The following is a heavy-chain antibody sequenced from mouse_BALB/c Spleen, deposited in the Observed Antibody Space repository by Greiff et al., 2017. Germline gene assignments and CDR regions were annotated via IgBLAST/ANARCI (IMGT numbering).Heavy chain of an antibody. D-gene: IGHD3-1*01. J-gene: IGHJ4*01. Sequence: VQLQQPGAELVKPGASVKMSCKASGYTFTSYWMHWVKQRPGQGLEWIGVIDPSDSYTSYNQKFKGKATLTVDTSSSTAYMQLSSLTSEDSAVDYGTRQLGLRDYAMDYGGQGTSVTVSS. CDR3: TRQLGLRDYAMDY. CDR2: IDPSDSYT. CDR1: GYTFTSYW. V-gene: IGHV1S127*01.